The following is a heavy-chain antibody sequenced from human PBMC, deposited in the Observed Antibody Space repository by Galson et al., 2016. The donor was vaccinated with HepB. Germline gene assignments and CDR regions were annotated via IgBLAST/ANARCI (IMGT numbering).Heavy chain of an antibody. CDR3: ARTWMDAFDL. V-gene: IGHV4-30-2*01. J-gene: IGHJ3*01. CDR1: GGSISSGAYS. D-gene: IGHD2-2*03. CDR2: ISESGRT. Sequence: TLSLTCTVSGGSISSGAYSWSWIRQPPGKGLEWIGLISESGRTHFHPSLKSRATISLARSDNQFSLHLTSVTAADSAVYYCARTWMDAFDLWGQGTTVAVSS.